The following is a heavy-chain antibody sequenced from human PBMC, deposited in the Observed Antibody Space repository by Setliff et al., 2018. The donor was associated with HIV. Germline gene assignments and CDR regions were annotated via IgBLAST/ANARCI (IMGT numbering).Heavy chain of an antibody. Sequence: SETLSLTCTVSGGSISTCYLTWIRQPAGKGLEWIGRIFASGSTNYNPSLKSRVTMSVDTSKNQFSLRLSSVTAADTAVYYCVGGLRSRSQGHFDYWGQGTLVTVSS. CDR1: GGSISTCY. CDR3: VGGLRSRSQGHFDY. CDR2: IFASGST. V-gene: IGHV4-4*07. J-gene: IGHJ4*02. D-gene: IGHD5-12*01.